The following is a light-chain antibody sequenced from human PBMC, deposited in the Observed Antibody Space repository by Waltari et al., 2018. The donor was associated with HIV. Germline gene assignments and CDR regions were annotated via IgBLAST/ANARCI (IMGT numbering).Light chain of an antibody. CDR1: TSDIGKYNL. J-gene: IGLJ1*01. Sequence: QSALTQPASVSGSPGQSITISCTGTTSDIGKYNLVSWYQQHPGRVPKVLIFEVTTRPSGISHRFSGSKSDNTASLTISGLQAEDEADYYCSSYATGNTYVFGTGTSVTVL. CDR2: EVT. V-gene: IGLV2-23*02. CDR3: SSYATGNTYV.